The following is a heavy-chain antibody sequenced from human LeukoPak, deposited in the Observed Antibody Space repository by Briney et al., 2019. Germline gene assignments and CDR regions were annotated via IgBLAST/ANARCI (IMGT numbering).Heavy chain of an antibody. Sequence: SETLSLTCAVYGGSFSGYYWSWIRQPPGKGLEWIGEINHSGSTNYNPSLKSRVTISVDTSKNQFSLKLSSVTAADTAVYYCARIPAAGSMGWFDPWGQGTLVTVSS. V-gene: IGHV4-34*01. CDR3: ARIPAAGSMGWFDP. CDR1: GGSFSGYY. D-gene: IGHD6-13*01. J-gene: IGHJ5*02. CDR2: INHSGST.